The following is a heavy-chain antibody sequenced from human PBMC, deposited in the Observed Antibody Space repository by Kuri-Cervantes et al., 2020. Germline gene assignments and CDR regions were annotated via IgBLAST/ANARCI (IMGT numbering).Heavy chain of an antibody. Sequence: ASVKVSCKASGYTFTGYYIHWVRQAPGQGLEWMGWINPNSGDTSYAQKFQGRVTMTRDTSISTAYMELNRLTSDDTAVYYCARVLGVGAGGLRSWGYWGQGTLVTVSS. CDR2: INPNSGDT. J-gene: IGHJ4*02. D-gene: IGHD1-26*01. CDR3: ARVLGVGAGGLRSWGY. V-gene: IGHV1-2*02. CDR1: GYTFTGYY.